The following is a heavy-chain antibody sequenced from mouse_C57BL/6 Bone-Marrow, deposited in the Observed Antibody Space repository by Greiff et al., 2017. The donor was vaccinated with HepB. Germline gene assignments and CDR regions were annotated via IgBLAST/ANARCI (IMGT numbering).Heavy chain of an antibody. Sequence: EVQLQQSGPELVKPGASVKMSCKASGYTFTDYNMHWVKQSHGKSLEWIGYINPNNGGTSYNQKFKGKAALTVNKSSSTAYMELRSLTSEDSAVYYCARVDGSSLYYFDYWGQGTTLTVSS. CDR2: INPNNGGT. CDR1: GYTFTDYN. V-gene: IGHV1-22*01. CDR3: ARVDGSSLYYFDY. J-gene: IGHJ2*01. D-gene: IGHD1-1*01.